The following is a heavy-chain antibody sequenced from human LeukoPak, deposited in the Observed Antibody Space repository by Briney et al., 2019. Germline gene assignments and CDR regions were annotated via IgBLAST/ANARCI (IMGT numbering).Heavy chain of an antibody. CDR2: IIPILGIA. V-gene: IGHV1-69*02. CDR3: ARVGVGGSSSWYYYYYGMDV. CDR1: GGTFSSYT. D-gene: IGHD6-13*01. J-gene: IGHJ6*02. Sequence: GASVKVSCKASGGTFSSYTISWVRQAPGQGLEWMGRIIPILGIANYAQKFQGRVTITADKSTSTAYMGLSSLRSEGTAVYYCARVGVGGSSSWYYYYYGMDVWGQGATVTVSS.